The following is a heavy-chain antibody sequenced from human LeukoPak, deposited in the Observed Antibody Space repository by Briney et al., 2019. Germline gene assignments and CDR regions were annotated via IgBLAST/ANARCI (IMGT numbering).Heavy chain of an antibody. Sequence: ASVKVSCKASGYTFTSYDINWVRQATGQGLEWMGWMNPNSGNTGYAQKFQGRVTMTRNTSISTAYMELSSLRSEDTAVYYCARPPITMIVVVIETFDYWGQGTLVTVSS. J-gene: IGHJ4*02. CDR3: ARPPITMIVVVIETFDY. CDR1: GYTFTSYD. V-gene: IGHV1-8*01. CDR2: MNPNSGNT. D-gene: IGHD3-22*01.